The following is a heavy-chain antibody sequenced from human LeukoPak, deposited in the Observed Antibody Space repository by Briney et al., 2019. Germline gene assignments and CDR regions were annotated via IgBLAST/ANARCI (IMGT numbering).Heavy chain of an antibody. CDR3: AKGLRAVAGWDAFDI. CDR1: GFTFSTFA. V-gene: IGHV3-21*04. J-gene: IGHJ3*02. Sequence: GGSLRLSCAASGFTFSTFAMHWVRLSPGKGLEWVSSITGSGPYMLYADSVKHRFTISRDNTKNLLYLEMNSLRAEDTALYYCAKGLRAVAGWDAFDIWGQGTMVTVSS. D-gene: IGHD6-19*01. CDR2: ITGSGPYM.